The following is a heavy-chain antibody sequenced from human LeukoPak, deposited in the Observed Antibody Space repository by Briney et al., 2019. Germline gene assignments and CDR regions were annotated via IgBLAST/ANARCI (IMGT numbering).Heavy chain of an antibody. CDR2: IYYSGST. J-gene: IGHJ4*02. CDR1: GGSISSSSYY. CDR3: ARVGEVHYYGSGSYSLDS. V-gene: IGHV4-39*07. D-gene: IGHD3-10*01. Sequence: SETLSLTCTVSGGSISSSSYYWGWIRQPPGKGLEWIGSIYYSGSTYYNPSLKSRVTISVDTSKNQFSLKLSSVTAADTAVYYCARVGEVHYYGSGSYSLDSWGKGTLVTVSS.